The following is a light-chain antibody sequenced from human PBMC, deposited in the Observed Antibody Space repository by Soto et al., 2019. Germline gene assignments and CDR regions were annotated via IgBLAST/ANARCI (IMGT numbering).Light chain of an antibody. CDR3: SSYTSSSTLV. J-gene: IGLJ2*01. CDR2: EVS. V-gene: IGLV2-18*02. Sequence: QSALTQPPSVSGSPGQSVPISCPGTGSTVGSYNRVSWYQQPPGTAPKLMIYEVSNRPSGVPDRFSGSKSGNTASLTISGLQAEDEADYYCSSYTSSSTLVFGGGTKLTVL. CDR1: GSTVGSYNR.